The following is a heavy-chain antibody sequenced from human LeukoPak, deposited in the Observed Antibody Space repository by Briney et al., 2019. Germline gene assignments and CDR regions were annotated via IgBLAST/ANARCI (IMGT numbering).Heavy chain of an antibody. CDR3: ASQIMVRGVIITYAFDI. CDR2: ISSSSSYI. J-gene: IGHJ3*02. CDR1: GFTFSSYS. Sequence: GGSLRLSCAASGFTFSSYSMNWVRQAPGKGLEWVSSISSSSSYIYYADSVKGRFTISRDNAKNSLYLQMNSLRAEDTAVYYCASQIMVRGVIITYAFDIWGQGTMVTVSS. V-gene: IGHV3-21*01. D-gene: IGHD3-10*01.